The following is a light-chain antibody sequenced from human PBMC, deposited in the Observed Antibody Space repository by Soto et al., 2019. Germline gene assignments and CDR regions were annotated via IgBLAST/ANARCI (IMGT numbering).Light chain of an antibody. V-gene: IGKV1-5*01. CDR2: DAS. CDR1: QSISTW. Sequence: DLQMTQSPSTLSASVGDRVTITCRASQSISTWLAWYQMQPGKAPKFLVYDASSLESGVPSRFSGSGSETEFTLSISSLQPDDFATYYCQQYDTYPYTFGQGTKLEI. CDR3: QQYDTYPYT. J-gene: IGKJ2*01.